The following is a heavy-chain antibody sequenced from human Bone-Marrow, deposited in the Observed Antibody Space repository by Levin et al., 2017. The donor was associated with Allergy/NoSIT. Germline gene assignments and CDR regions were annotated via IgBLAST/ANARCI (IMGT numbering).Heavy chain of an antibody. CDR1: GYTFTSSY. CDR2: IAPSGGFA. CDR3: ARDKSPMVQTWRYFDY. Sequence: PAASVKVSCKASGYTFTSSYLHWIRQAPGQGPVYMGMIAPSGGFATYAQNFQGRVTVTSDTSTGTVYMELRSLTSEDTAVYYCARDKSPMVQTWRYFDYWGQGTLVTVSS. J-gene: IGHJ4*02. V-gene: IGHV1-46*01. D-gene: IGHD3-10*01.